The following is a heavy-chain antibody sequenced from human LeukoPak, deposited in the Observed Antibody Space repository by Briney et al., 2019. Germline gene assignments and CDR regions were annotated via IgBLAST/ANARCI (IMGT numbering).Heavy chain of an antibody. J-gene: IGHJ4*02. V-gene: IGHV4-39*07. CDR1: GGSVSSGSYY. CDR3: ARGTHAYYYGSGSYYNHYFDY. D-gene: IGHD3-10*01. CDR2: INHSGST. Sequence: SETLSLTCTVSGGSVSSGSYYWSWIRQPPGKGLEWIGEINHSGSTNYNPSLKSRVTISVDTSKNQFSLKLSSVTAADTAVYYCARGTHAYYYGSGSYYNHYFDYWGQGTLVTVSS.